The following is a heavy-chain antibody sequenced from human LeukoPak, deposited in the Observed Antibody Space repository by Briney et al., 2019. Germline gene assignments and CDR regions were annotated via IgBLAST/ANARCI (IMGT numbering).Heavy chain of an antibody. V-gene: IGHV7-4-1*02. CDR1: GYTFIKYA. Sequence: GASVKVSCKTSGYTFIKYAINWVRQAPGQGLEWMGWINTNTGNPTYVQGFTGHFVFSLDTSVSTAYLQINSLATEDTAIYYCARSNNDGDYLGVGFDYWGQGALVTVSS. D-gene: IGHD4-17*01. CDR2: INTNTGNP. CDR3: ARSNNDGDYLGVGFDY. J-gene: IGHJ4*02.